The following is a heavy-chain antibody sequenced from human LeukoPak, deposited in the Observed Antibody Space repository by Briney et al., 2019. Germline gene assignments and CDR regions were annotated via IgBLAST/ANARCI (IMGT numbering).Heavy chain of an antibody. J-gene: IGHJ4*02. CDR3: PTDLELGGTYFGAGPGFDY. D-gene: IGHD1-26*01. CDR1: GFSFDDYA. Sequence: GRSLRLSCAASGFSFDDYAMHWVRQAPGKGLEWVSGISWNSGSIGYADSVKGRFTISRDNAKNSLYLQMNSLRAEDSALYSCPTDLELGGTYFGAGPGFDYWGQGTLVTVSS. CDR2: ISWNSGSI. V-gene: IGHV3-9*01.